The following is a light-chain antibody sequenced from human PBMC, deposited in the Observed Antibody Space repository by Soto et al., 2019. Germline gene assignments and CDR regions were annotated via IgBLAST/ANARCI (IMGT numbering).Light chain of an antibody. CDR1: SSDVGGYNY. CDR2: GVT. V-gene: IGLV2-14*01. Sequence: QSALTQPASVSGSPGQSITISCTGTSSDVGGYNYVSRYQQHPGITPKLLIYGVTNRPSGVSTRFSGSKSGNTASLTISGLQAEDEADYHCSSYTIASTLLYLFGTGTKLTVL. J-gene: IGLJ1*01. CDR3: SSYTIASTLLYL.